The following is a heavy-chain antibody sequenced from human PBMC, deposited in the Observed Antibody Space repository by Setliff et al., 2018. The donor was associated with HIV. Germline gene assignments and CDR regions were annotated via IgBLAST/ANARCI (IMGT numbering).Heavy chain of an antibody. CDR1: GGSFRNYA. D-gene: IGHD2-2*01. J-gene: IGHJ3*02. CDR2: IIPLLGTP. Sequence: GASVKVSCKASGGSFRNYAINWVRQAPGQGLEWMGGIIPLLGTPNYAHKFQGRVTITADKYSSTVYMELSSLRSEDTAVYYCAREKRDIVVVPAVFGAFDIWGQGTMVTVSS. CDR3: AREKRDIVVVPAVFGAFDI. V-gene: IGHV1-69*06.